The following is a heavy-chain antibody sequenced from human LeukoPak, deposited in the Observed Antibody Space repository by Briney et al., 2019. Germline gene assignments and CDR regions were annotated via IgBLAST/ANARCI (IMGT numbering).Heavy chain of an antibody. V-gene: IGHV3-30*18. CDR3: AKDYLGSSRSMDS. Sequence: HPGGSLRLSCVASGFNFRTFAIYWVRQAPGKGLEWVAGSSSDGKNNFYVDSAKGRFTVSRDYSKNTLYLQMNNLRTEDMAVYFCAKDYLGSSRSMDSWGRGTLVTVSS. J-gene: IGHJ4*02. D-gene: IGHD2-2*01. CDR1: GFNFRTFA. CDR2: SSSDGKNN.